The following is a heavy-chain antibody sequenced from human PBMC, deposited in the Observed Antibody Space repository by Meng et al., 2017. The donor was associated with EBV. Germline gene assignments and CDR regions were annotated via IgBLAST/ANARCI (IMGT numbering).Heavy chain of an antibody. Sequence: HVRLVQSAAEVKKPGSSVTVSCKTSGGPFRYYAISWVRQAPGQGLEWLGGFLPRLGAPNYAQKFHGRVKITADESTSTHYMDLSSLRSEDTAIYYCASESGRGYTPDYWGQGTLVTVSS. D-gene: IGHD3-10*01. CDR1: GGPFRYYA. J-gene: IGHJ4*02. CDR3: ASESGRGYTPDY. V-gene: IGHV1-69*01. CDR2: FLPRLGAP.